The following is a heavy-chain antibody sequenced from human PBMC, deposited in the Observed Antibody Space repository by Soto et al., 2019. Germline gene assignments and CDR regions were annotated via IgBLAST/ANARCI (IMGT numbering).Heavy chain of an antibody. J-gene: IGHJ5*02. CDR2: IKYSGTT. Sequence: SETLSLTCTVSGGSISSSSCHWGWIRQPPGKGLEWIASIKYSGTTFYNPSLKSRVTLSVDTSKNQFALKLSSVTAAETAVYYCARHAVPVARRFDPWGRGVLVTVSS. CDR1: GGSISSSSCH. CDR3: ARHAVPVARRFDP. V-gene: IGHV4-39*01. D-gene: IGHD5-12*01.